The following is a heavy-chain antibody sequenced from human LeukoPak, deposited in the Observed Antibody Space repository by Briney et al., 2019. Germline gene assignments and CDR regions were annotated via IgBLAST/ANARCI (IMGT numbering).Heavy chain of an antibody. J-gene: IGHJ4*02. D-gene: IGHD2-2*01. CDR1: GGSFSGYY. CDR2: INHSGST. V-gene: IGHV4-34*01. Sequence: PSETLSLTCAVYGGSFSGYYWSWIRQPPGKGLEWIGEINHSGSTNYNPSLKSRVTISVDTSKNQFSLKLSSVTAADTAVYYCARAAPQLDGFDYWGQGTPVTVSS. CDR3: ARAAPQLDGFDY.